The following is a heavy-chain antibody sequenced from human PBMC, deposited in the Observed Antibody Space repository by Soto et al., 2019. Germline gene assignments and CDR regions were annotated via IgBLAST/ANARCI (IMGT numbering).Heavy chain of an antibody. CDR2: ISGSGGST. CDR1: GFTFSIYA. V-gene: IGHV3-23*01. Sequence: GGSLSLSCAASGFTFSIYAMSWVRQAPGKGLEWVSAISGSGGSTYYADSVKGRFTISRDNSKNTLYLQMNSLRAEDTAVYYWAKARVGATTPDYFDYWGQGTLVTVSS. D-gene: IGHD1-26*01. J-gene: IGHJ4*02. CDR3: AKARVGATTPDYFDY.